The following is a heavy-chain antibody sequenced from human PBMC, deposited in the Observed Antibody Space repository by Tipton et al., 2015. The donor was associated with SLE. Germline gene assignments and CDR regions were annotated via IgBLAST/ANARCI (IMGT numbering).Heavy chain of an antibody. J-gene: IGHJ4*02. V-gene: IGHV3-72*01. CDR1: AFTFSDHF. CDR2: SRNKASGYTT. CDR3: VRDGFYGGYHLSDY. D-gene: IGHD3-22*01. Sequence: SLRLSCAASAFTFSDHFMDWVRQGPGKRLEWVGRSRNKASGYTTEYAASVKGRFTISRDDSQNSVYLHMNSLKVEDTGVYYCVRDGFYGGYHLSDYWGQGTLVIVSS.